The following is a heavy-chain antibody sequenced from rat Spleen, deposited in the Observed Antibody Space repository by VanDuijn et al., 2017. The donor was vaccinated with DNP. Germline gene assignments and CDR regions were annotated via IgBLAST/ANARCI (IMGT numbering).Heavy chain of an antibody. CDR1: GFTFSDAW. CDR3: AWEWPYNWFAY. J-gene: IGHJ2*01. CDR2: IKVRANNYAT. V-gene: IGHV6-8*01. D-gene: IGHD1-1*01. Sequence: EVQLVETGGSLVQPGKSLKLTCATSGFTFSDAWMHWVRQSPEKQLEWVAQIKVRANNYATYYAESVKGRFIISRDDSKSSIYLQMNSLKEEDTAIYYCAWEWPYNWFAYWGQGVMVTVSS.